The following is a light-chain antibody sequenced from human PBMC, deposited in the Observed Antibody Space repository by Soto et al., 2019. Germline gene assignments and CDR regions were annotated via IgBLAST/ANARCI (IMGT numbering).Light chain of an antibody. V-gene: IGKV1D-13*01. CDR3: QQFTDYPFT. CDR2: DVS. Sequence: ALPLTQSPSSLSASVGDRVTITCRASQVIGTALAWYQQTPGKAPKLLMYDVSRLESGVPSRFSGSGSGTDFTLTISSLQPEDFATYFCQQFTDYPFTFGPGTRVDIK. CDR1: QVIGTA. J-gene: IGKJ3*01.